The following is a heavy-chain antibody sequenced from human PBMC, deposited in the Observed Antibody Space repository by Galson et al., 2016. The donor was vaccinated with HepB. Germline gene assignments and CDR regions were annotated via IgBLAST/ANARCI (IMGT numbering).Heavy chain of an antibody. CDR3: ARPTFQSAYFDL. V-gene: IGHV4-39*01. D-gene: IGHD2-21*01. J-gene: IGHJ4*02. CDR2: VFYGGNI. CDR1: GVSVSSGVYP. Sequence: ETLSLTCTVSGVSVSSGVYPWAWIRQSPEKGLEWIGTVFYGGNIHYSASLKSRVTMYVDTSTNQISLKLSSVTAADTAVYYCARPTFQSAYFDLWGQGTLVTVSS.